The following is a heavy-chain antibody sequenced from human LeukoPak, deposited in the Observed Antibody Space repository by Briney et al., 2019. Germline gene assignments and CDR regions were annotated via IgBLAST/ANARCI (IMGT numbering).Heavy chain of an antibody. CDR3: ARARYYYDSSGYSGNYYYYGMDV. J-gene: IGHJ6*02. V-gene: IGHV1-69*04. CDR2: IIPILGIA. CDR1: GGTFSSYA. D-gene: IGHD3-22*01. Sequence: SVKVSCKASGGTFSSYAISWVRQAPGQGLEWMGRIIPILGIANYAQKFQGRVTITADKSTSTAYMELSSLRSEDTVVYYCARARYYYDSSGYSGNYYYYGMDVWGQGTTVTVSS.